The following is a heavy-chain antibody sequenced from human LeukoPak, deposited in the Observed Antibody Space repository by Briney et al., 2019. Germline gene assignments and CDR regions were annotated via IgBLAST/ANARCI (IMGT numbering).Heavy chain of an antibody. CDR2: ISSSSSYI. CDR1: GFTFSSYS. J-gene: IGHJ3*02. CDR3: AGARRDGSYSTYDAFDI. V-gene: IGHV3-21*01. Sequence: GGSLRLSCAASGFTFSSYSMNWVRQAPGKGLEWVSSISSSSSYIYYADSVKGRFTISRDNAKNSLYLQMNSLRAEDTAVYYCAGARRDGSYSTYDAFDIWGQGTMVTVSS. D-gene: IGHD1-26*01.